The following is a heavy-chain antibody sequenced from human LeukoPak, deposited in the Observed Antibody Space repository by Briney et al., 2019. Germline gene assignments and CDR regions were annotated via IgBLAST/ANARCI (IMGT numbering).Heavy chain of an antibody. D-gene: IGHD6-13*01. CDR1: GYSINTNN. V-gene: IGHV4-4*07. Sequence: PSETLSLTCTVSGYSINTNNHWAWIRQPAGKGLEWIGRLHKSGSTNYNPSLRSRVTISVDTSKNQFSLKMTSATAADRAVYFCARDPLRSSFDPWGQGILVTVSS. CDR2: LHKSGST. J-gene: IGHJ5*02. CDR3: ARDPLRSSFDP.